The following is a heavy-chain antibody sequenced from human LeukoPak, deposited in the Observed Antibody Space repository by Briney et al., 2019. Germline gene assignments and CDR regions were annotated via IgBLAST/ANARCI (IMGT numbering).Heavy chain of an antibody. CDR3: ARDRSIFGVVATRLDAFDI. J-gene: IGHJ3*02. CDR2: IYYSGST. CDR1: GGSISSSSYY. V-gene: IGHV4-39*07. D-gene: IGHD3-3*01. Sequence: SETLSLTCTVSGGSISSSSYYWGWIRQPPGKGLEWIGSIYYSGSTYYNPSLKSRVTISVDTSKNQFSLKLSSVTAADTAVYYCARDRSIFGVVATRLDAFDIWGQGTMVTVSS.